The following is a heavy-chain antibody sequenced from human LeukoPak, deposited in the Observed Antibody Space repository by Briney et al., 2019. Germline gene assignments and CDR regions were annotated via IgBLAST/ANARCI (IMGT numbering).Heavy chain of an antibody. Sequence: ASVKVSCKASGYTFTSYGISWVRQAPGQGLEWMGWMNPNSGNTGYAQKFQGRVTMTRNTSISTAYMELSSLRSENTAVYYCARGSEGKLSRVIYFDYWGQGTLVTVSS. J-gene: IGHJ4*02. CDR2: MNPNSGNT. V-gene: IGHV1-8*02. CDR1: GYTFTSYG. CDR3: ARGSEGKLSRVIYFDY. D-gene: IGHD1-26*01.